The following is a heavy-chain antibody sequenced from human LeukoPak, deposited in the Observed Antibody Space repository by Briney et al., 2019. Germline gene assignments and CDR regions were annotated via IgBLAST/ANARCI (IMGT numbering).Heavy chain of an antibody. CDR2: IYTSGST. CDR3: ARSHSYGYYYYYYMDV. J-gene: IGHJ6*03. CDR1: GGSISSGSYY. V-gene: IGHV4-61*02. Sequence: SETLSLTCTVSGGSISSGSYYWSWIRQPAGKGLEWIGRIYTSGSTNYNPSLTSRVTISVDTSKNQFSLRLSSVTAADTAVYYCARSHSYGYYYYYYMDVWGKGTTVTVSS. D-gene: IGHD5-18*01.